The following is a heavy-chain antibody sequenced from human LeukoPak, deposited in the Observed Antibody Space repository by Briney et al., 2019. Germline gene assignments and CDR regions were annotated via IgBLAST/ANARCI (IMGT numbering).Heavy chain of an antibody. CDR2: ITPDGSDS. D-gene: IGHD6-19*01. V-gene: IGHV3-7*01. CDR3: ARGLGAVAGTTPHGY. CDR1: GFTFSDSW. J-gene: IGHJ4*02. Sequence: RPGGSLRLSCAASGFTFSDSWMTWVRQAPGKGLEWVASITPDGSDSNYLESVKGRFTISRDNAKNSLCLQMSSLRAADTAVYYCARGLGAVAGTTPHGYWGQGTLVTVSS.